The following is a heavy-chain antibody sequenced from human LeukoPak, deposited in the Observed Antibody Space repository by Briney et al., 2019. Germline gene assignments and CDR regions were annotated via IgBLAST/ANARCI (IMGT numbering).Heavy chain of an antibody. CDR1: GFTFSSYG. Sequence: GRSLRLSCAASGFTFSSYGMHWVRQAPGTGLEWVAVISYDGSNKYYADSVKGRSTISRDNSKNTVYLQMNSLRAEDTAVYYCAKELGGSGYADWGQGTLVTVSS. CDR2: ISYDGSNK. D-gene: IGHD5-12*01. J-gene: IGHJ4*02. V-gene: IGHV3-30*18. CDR3: AKELGGSGYAD.